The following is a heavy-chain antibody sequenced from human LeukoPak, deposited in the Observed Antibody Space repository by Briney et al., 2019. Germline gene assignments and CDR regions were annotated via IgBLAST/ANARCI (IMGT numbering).Heavy chain of an antibody. D-gene: IGHD3-3*01. CDR3: ARVRSDFGVVINFDY. J-gene: IGHJ4*02. CDR1: GYTFTSYG. CDR2: ISAYNGNT. V-gene: IGHV1-18*01. Sequence: ASVKVSCKASGYTFTSYGISWVRQAPGQGLEWMGWISAYNGNTNYAQKLQGRVTMTTDTSTSTAYMELRSLRSDDTAVYYCARVRSDFGVVINFDYWGQGTLITVSS.